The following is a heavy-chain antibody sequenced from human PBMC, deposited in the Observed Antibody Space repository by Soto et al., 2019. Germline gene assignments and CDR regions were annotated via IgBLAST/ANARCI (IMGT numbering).Heavy chain of an antibody. CDR2: ISSNSDTI. J-gene: IGHJ4*02. CDR1: GFTADDYA. V-gene: IGHV3-9*02. Sequence: EVQLVESGGGLVQPGRSLRLSCVASGFTADDYAMHWVRQAPGRGLEWVSGISSNSDTIDYADSVKGRFTISRDNAQNSLFLQMTSLRPEDTALYYCAKDMKWGGMTTIHYFDSWGQGTLVTVSS. D-gene: IGHD4-17*01. CDR3: AKDMKWGGMTTIHYFDS.